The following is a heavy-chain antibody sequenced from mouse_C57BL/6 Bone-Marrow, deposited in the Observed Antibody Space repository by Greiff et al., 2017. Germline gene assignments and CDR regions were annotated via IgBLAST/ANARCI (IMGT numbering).Heavy chain of an antibody. V-gene: IGHV2-5*01. CDR3: AKKIAEYFDV. J-gene: IGHJ1*03. Sequence: QVQLKQSGPGLVQPSPSLSITCTASGFSLTSYGVHWVRQSPGKGLEWLGVIWTGGSKDYNAAFMSSLSNTKDNSKRQVFFKMNSLQADDTAIYYCAKKIAEYFDVWGTGTTVTVSS. CDR1: GFSLTSYG. CDR2: IWTGGSK.